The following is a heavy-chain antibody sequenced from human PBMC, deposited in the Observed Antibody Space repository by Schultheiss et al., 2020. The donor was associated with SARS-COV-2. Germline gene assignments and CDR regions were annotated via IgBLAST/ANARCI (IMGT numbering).Heavy chain of an antibody. CDR3: ARDGMETGNGYYYYGMDV. Sequence: GGSLRLSCAASGFTFSSYAMSWVRQAPGKGLEWVSVIYSGGSTYYADSVKGRFTISRDNSKNTLYLQMNSLRAEDTAVYYCARDGMETGNGYYYYGMDVWGQGTTVTVSS. CDR1: GFTFSSYA. V-gene: IGHV3-23*03. D-gene: IGHD1-1*01. CDR2: IYSGGST. J-gene: IGHJ6*02.